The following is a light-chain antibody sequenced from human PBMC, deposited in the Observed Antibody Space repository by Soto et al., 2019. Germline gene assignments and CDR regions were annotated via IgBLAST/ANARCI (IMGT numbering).Light chain of an antibody. CDR3: ASYTRTTTLV. CDR1: SSDVGYNNY. CDR2: EVS. Sequence: QSALTQPASVSGSPGQSISISCTGTSSDVGYNNYVSWYQHHPGKAPKLMIYEVSDRPSGVSNRFSGSKSGNTASLTISGLQAEDEADYYCASYTRTTTLVFGGGTKLTVL. J-gene: IGLJ2*01. V-gene: IGLV2-14*01.